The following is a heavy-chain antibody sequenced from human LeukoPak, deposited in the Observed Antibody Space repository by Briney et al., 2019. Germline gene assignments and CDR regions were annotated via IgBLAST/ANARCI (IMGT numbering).Heavy chain of an antibody. CDR1: GFTFSSYG. CDR2: IWYDGSNK. CDR3: AREKLWFGELLYLYGMDV. V-gene: IGHV3-33*01. J-gene: IGHJ6*02. Sequence: GGSLRLSCAASGFTFSSYGMHGVRQAPGRGLEWVGVIWYDGSNKYYADSVKGRFTIARDNSKNTLYLQMNSLGAEDTAVYYCAREKLWFGELLYLYGMDVWGQGTTVTVSS. D-gene: IGHD3-10*01.